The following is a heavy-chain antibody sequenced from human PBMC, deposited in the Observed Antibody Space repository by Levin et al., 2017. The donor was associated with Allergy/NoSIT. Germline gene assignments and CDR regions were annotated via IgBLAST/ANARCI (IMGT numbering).Heavy chain of an antibody. Sequence: SETLSLTCVVSGDSVSSSNYYWGWIRQTPGKGLEWIGTVYYNGDTYYGPSVKSRATISVDTSKNQFSLKLNSVTAADTAVYYCARQKFYCSGGSCYSGWFDPWGQGTLVTVSS. J-gene: IGHJ5*02. V-gene: IGHV4-39*01. CDR3: ARQKFYCSGGSCYSGWFDP. CDR1: GDSVSSSNYY. CDR2: VYYNGDT. D-gene: IGHD2-15*01.